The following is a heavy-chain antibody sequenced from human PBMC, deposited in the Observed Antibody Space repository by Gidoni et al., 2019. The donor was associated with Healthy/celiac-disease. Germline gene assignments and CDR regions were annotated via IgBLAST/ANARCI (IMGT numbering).Heavy chain of an antibody. D-gene: IGHD2-2*01. J-gene: IGHJ5*02. V-gene: IGHV2-26*01. CDR3: ARNQYCSSTSCYSDNWFDP. Sequence: QVTLKESGPVLVKPTETLTLTCTVSGFSLSNARMGVSWIRQPPGKALEWLAHIFSNDEKSYSTSLKSRLTISKDTSKSQVVLTMTNMDPVDTATYYCARNQYCSSTSCYSDNWFDPWGQGTLVTVSS. CDR1: GFSLSNARMG. CDR2: IFSNDEK.